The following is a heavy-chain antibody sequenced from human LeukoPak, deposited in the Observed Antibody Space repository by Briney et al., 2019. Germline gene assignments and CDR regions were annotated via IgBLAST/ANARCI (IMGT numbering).Heavy chain of an antibody. CDR2: IKQDGSEK. CDR3: ARGATFTIFGVVVPRFDP. J-gene: IGHJ5*02. V-gene: IGHV3-7*04. Sequence: GGSLRLSCAASGFTFSSYRMSWVRQAPGKGLEWVANIKQDGSEKYCVDSVKGRFTISRDNAKNSLYLQMNSLRAEDTAVYYCARGATFTIFGVVVPRFDPWGQGTLVTVSS. D-gene: IGHD3-3*01. CDR1: GFTFSSYR.